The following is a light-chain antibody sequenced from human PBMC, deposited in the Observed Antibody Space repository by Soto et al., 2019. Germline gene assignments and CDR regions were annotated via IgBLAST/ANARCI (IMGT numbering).Light chain of an antibody. Sequence: QSVLTQPASVSGSPGQSITISCTGSSSDIGRYDYVSWYQQLPGKAPKLIIYRVINRPSGISDRFSGSKSGNSASLSISGLQPEDEASYFCGSYTSATTWVFGGGTKLTVL. CDR2: RVI. CDR3: GSYTSATTWV. J-gene: IGLJ3*02. V-gene: IGLV2-14*03. CDR1: SSDIGRYDY.